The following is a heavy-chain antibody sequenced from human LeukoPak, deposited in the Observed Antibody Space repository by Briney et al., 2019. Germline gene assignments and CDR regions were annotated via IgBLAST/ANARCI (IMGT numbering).Heavy chain of an antibody. CDR2: INSDGSST. V-gene: IGHV3-74*01. CDR1: GFTFSSYW. Sequence: GGSLRLSCAASGFTFSSYWMHWVRQAPGKGLVWVSRINSDGSSTSCADSVKGRFTISRDNAKNTLYLQMNSLRAEDTAVYYCARDSGYYDFWSGYYEPIFDYWGQGTLVTVSS. CDR3: ARDSGYYDFWSGYYEPIFDY. J-gene: IGHJ4*02. D-gene: IGHD3-3*01.